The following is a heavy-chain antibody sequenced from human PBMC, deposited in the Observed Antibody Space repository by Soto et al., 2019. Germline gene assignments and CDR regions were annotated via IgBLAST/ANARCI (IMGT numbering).Heavy chain of an antibody. CDR3: TTRIAVAGNNFLDYFDY. Sequence: GGSLRLSCAASGFTFSNAWMSWVRQAPGKGLEWVGRIKSKTDGGTTDYAAPVKGRFTISRDDSKNTLYLQMNSLKTEDTAVYYCTTRIAVAGNNFLDYFDYWGQGTLVTVSS. CDR1: GFTFSNAW. CDR2: IKSKTDGGTT. D-gene: IGHD6-19*01. V-gene: IGHV3-15*01. J-gene: IGHJ4*02.